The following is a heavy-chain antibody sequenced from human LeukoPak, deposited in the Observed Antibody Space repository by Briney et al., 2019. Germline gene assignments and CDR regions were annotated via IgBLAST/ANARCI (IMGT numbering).Heavy chain of an antibody. J-gene: IGHJ4*02. V-gene: IGHV4-38-2*02. CDR3: VRARRDWGYYFDY. CDR2: IYHSGST. D-gene: IGHD3-16*01. CDR1: GYSISSGYY. Sequence: PSETLSLTCTVSGYSISSGYYWGWIRQPPGKGLEWIGSIYHSGSTYYNPSLKSRVTISVDTSKNQFSLKLSSVTAADTAVYYCVRARRDWGYYFDYWGQGTLVTVSS.